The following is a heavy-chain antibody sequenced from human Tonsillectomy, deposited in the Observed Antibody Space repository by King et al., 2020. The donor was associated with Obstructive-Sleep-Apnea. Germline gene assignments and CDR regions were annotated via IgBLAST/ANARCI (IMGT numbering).Heavy chain of an antibody. CDR2: IYWDYDK. CDR1: GFSLSTRGVG. CDR3: AHRGDCSGGSCFIFDY. V-gene: IGHV2-5*02. D-gene: IGHD2-15*01. J-gene: IGHJ4*02. Sequence: ITLKESGPTLVKTTQTLTLTCTFSGFSLSTRGVGVGWMRHPPGKDLDWRSLIYWDYDKRYSPSLKSRLTITKDTSKNQVVLTMTNMDPVDTATYYCAHRGDCSGGSCFIFDYWGQGTLVTVSS.